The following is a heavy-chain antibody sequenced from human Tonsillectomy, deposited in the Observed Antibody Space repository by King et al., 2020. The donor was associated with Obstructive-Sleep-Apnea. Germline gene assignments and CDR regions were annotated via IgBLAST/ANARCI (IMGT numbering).Heavy chain of an antibody. Sequence: QLVQSGGGLVQPGGSLRLSCAASGFTFSSYWMSWVRQAPGKGLEWVANIKQDGSEKYYVDSVKGRFTISRDNAKNSLYLQMNSLRAEDTAVYYCARSRSYYYGSGSYYNYYGMDVWGQGTTVTVSS. CDR1: GFTFSSYW. J-gene: IGHJ6*02. CDR2: IKQDGSEK. D-gene: IGHD3-10*01. V-gene: IGHV3-7*01. CDR3: ARSRSYYYGSGSYYNYYGMDV.